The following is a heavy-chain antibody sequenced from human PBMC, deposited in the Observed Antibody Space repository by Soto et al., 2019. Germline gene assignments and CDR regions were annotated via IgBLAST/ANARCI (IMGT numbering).Heavy chain of an antibody. CDR1: GGSVSSSSYY. D-gene: IGHD2-15*01. V-gene: IGHV4-61*01. Sequence: PSETLSLTCTVSGGSVSSSSYYWGWIRQPPGKGLEWIGYIYYSGSTNYNPSLKSRVTISVDTSKNQFSLKLSSVTAADTAVYYCARSVTKCGGSCYSPLDYWGQGTLVTVSS. J-gene: IGHJ4*02. CDR2: IYYSGST. CDR3: ARSVTKCGGSCYSPLDY.